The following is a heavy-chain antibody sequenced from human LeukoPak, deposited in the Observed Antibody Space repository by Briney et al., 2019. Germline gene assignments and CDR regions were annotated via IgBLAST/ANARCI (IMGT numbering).Heavy chain of an antibody. CDR1: GFTFSSYA. J-gene: IGHJ6*02. CDR3: ARGGSRDGYNYHYYYGMDV. Sequence: PGGSLRLSCAASGFTFSSYAISWVRQAPGQGLEWMGRIIPILGIANYAQKFQGRVTITADKSTSTAYMELSGLRSEDTAVYYCARGGSRDGYNYHYYYGMDVWGQGTTVTVSS. D-gene: IGHD5-24*01. CDR2: IIPILGIA. V-gene: IGHV1-69*04.